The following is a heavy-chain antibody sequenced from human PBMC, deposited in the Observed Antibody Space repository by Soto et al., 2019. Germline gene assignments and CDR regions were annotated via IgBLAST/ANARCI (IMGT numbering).Heavy chain of an antibody. Sequence: ASVKVSCKASGYTFSSYYIHWVRQAPGQGLEWMGIINPSGGSTSYAQKFQGRVTMTGDTSTSTVYMDLSSLQASDTAIYYCARQDGDGLFYFDYWGQGTPVTVSS. CDR2: INPSGGST. CDR1: GYTFSSYY. J-gene: IGHJ4*02. D-gene: IGHD4-17*01. V-gene: IGHV1-46*01. CDR3: ARQDGDGLFYFDY.